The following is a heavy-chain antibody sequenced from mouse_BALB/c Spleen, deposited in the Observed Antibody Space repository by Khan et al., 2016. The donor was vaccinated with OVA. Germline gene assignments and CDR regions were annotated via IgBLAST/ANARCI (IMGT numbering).Heavy chain of an antibody. CDR2: ISYSGNT. V-gene: IGHV3-2*02. CDR3: ARIQGGDFDY. J-gene: IGHJ2*01. Sequence: EVQLQESGPGLVKPSQSLSLTCTVTGYSITSDYAWNWIRQFPGNKLEWMGYISYSGNTKYNPSLKSRISITRDTSKDQFFLQLNFVTIEDTATYNGARIQGGDFDYWGQGTTLTVSS. D-gene: IGHD3-2*02. CDR1: GYSITSDYA.